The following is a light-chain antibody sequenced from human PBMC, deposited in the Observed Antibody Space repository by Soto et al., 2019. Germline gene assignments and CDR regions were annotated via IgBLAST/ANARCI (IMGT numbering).Light chain of an antibody. Sequence: EVVMTQAPATVSVSPGEGVTLSCRASQTISNDLAWYQQKPGQAPRLLIYGASTRATGVPARFSGGGSGTDFTLTISSLQSEDFAFYYCQQNNKWPPVTFGGGNKVEIK. V-gene: IGKV3-15*01. CDR3: QQNNKWPPVT. CDR1: QTISND. J-gene: IGKJ4*01. CDR2: GAS.